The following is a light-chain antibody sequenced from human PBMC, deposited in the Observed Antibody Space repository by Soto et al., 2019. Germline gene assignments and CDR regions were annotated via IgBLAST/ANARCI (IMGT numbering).Light chain of an antibody. J-gene: IGLJ1*01. CDR1: SSNIGRGYD. CDR3: CSYAGTYAFYV. V-gene: IGLV1-40*01. CDR2: GDS. Sequence: QSVLTQPPSVSGAPGQRVTISCTGSSSNIGRGYDVHWYQQFPGSAPRLLLSGDSNRPSGVPDRFSGSRSGTSASLAITGLQAEDEADYYCCSYAGTYAFYVFGTGTKLTVL.